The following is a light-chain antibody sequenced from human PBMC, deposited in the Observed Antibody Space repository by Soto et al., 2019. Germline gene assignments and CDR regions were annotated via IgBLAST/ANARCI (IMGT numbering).Light chain of an antibody. J-gene: IGLJ1*01. CDR1: KLGDKY. Sequence: SYELTQPPSVSVSPGQTVSITCSGDKLGDKYACWYQQKPGQSPVLVIYQDSKRPSGIPERFSGSNSGNTATLTISGTQAMDEADYYCQAWDSSTAVYVFGTGTKLTVL. CDR2: QDS. CDR3: QAWDSSTAVYV. V-gene: IGLV3-1*01.